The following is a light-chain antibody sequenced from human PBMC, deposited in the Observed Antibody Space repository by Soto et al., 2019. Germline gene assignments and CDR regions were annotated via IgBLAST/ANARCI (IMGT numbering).Light chain of an antibody. V-gene: IGKV3-15*01. CDR1: QNVDSN. CDR2: GAS. CDR3: QQYHRWPPVT. Sequence: EVVMTQSPATLSVSPGERVTLSCSASQNVDSNLAWYQQKPGQAPRLLISGASTRATGIPARFSGSGSGTEFTLTISTLQSEDFAVYYCQQYHRWPPVTFGQGTRLEIK. J-gene: IGKJ5*01.